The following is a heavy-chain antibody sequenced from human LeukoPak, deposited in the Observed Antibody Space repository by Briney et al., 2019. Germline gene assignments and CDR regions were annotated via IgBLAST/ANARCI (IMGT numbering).Heavy chain of an antibody. V-gene: IGHV3-74*01. D-gene: IGHD5-18*01. Sequence: LGGSLRLSCAASGFTFKNNWMHWVRQAPGKGLMWVSRINTDGTRTTYADSVRGRFTISRDNAKSTLYLQMSSLKAEDTAVYYCARIIGYSNQFDYWGQGTLVTVSS. J-gene: IGHJ4*02. CDR3: ARIIGYSNQFDY. CDR2: INTDGTRT. CDR1: GFTFKNNW.